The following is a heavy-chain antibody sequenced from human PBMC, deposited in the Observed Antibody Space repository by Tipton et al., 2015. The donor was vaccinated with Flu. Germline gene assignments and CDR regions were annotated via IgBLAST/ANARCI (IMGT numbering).Heavy chain of an antibody. Sequence: TLSLTCAVSGDSISSDFYWAWIRQFPGKGLEWIGHIYYIGSTYYNPSLKSRVTISLDKSKNQFSLNLSSVTAADTAVYYCARMEWTVTTPRYFDLWGRGTLVTVSS. CDR1: GDSISSDFY. CDR3: ARMEWTVTTPRYFDL. D-gene: IGHD4-17*01. CDR2: IYYIGST. J-gene: IGHJ2*01. V-gene: IGHV4-31*11.